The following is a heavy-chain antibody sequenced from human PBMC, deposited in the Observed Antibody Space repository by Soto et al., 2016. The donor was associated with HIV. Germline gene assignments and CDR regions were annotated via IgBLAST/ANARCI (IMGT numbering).Heavy chain of an antibody. D-gene: IGHD6-19*01. CDR3: VKDNSGWYYFDF. J-gene: IGHJ4*02. CDR2: ISWNSGNI. CDR1: GFTFDGYA. Sequence: EVQLVESGGGLVQPGRSLRLSCAASGFTFDGYAMHWVRQVPGRGLEWVSGISWNSGNISYADSVKGRFTISRDNAKNSLFLQMNSLRPEDTAFYYCVKDNSGWYYFDFWGQGTLVTASS. V-gene: IGHV3-9*01.